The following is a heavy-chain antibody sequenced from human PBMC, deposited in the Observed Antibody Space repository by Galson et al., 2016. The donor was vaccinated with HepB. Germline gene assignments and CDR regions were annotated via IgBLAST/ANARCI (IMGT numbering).Heavy chain of an antibody. Sequence: SLRLSCAASGFTFSTYAMSWVRQAPGKGLQWVSGISVTSGTTYYSDSVRGRFTISRDSSKNTLYLQMNSLRAEDTAVYYCARGGNIVAPYWGQGTLVTVSS. V-gene: IGHV3-23*01. CDR3: ARGGNIVAPY. D-gene: IGHD5-12*01. J-gene: IGHJ4*02. CDR2: ISVTSGTT. CDR1: GFTFSTYA.